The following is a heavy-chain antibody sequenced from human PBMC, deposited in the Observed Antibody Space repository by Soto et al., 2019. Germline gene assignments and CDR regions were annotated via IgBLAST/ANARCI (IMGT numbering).Heavy chain of an antibody. CDR3: ARRGPYYYYMDV. Sequence: KPSETLSLTCTVSGCSISSYYWSWIRQPPGKGLEWIGYIYYSGSTNYNPSLKSRVTISVDTSKNQFSLKLSSVTAADTAVYYCARRGPYYYYMDVWGKGTTVTVSS. V-gene: IGHV4-59*08. J-gene: IGHJ6*03. CDR2: IYYSGST. D-gene: IGHD2-15*01. CDR1: GCSISSYY.